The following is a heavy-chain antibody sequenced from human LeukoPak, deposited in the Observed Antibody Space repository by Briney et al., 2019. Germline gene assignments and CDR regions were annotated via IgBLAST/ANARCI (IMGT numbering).Heavy chain of an antibody. CDR3: ARIRSSTWDWIDWLPHSDY. D-gene: IGHD3-9*01. J-gene: IGHJ4*02. CDR2: ISSSSSYI. CDR1: GFTFSSYS. V-gene: IGHV3-21*01. Sequence: GGSLRLSCAASGFTFSSYSMNWVRQAPGKGLEWVSSISSSSSYIYYADSVKGRFTISRDNAKNSLYLQMNSLRAEDTAVYYCARIRSSTWDWIDWLPHSDYWGQGTLVTVSS.